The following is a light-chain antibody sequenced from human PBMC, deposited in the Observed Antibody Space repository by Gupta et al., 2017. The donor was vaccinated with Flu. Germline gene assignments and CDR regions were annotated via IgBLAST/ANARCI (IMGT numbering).Light chain of an antibody. CDR1: QTISSEY. CDR2: GAS. V-gene: IGKV3-20*01. CDR3: QQVCDLLLS. Sequence: EIVLTQSPGTLSLSPGDRATLSCRASQTISSEYLAWYQQKPGQAPRLLIYGASSRATGIPDRFSGSGSGTDFNFTISSLEPEDFAVYYCQQVCDLLLSFGGGTKVE. J-gene: IGKJ4*01.